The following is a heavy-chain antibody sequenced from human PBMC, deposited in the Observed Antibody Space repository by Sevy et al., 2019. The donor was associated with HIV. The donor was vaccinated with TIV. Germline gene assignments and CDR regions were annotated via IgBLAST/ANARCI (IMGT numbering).Heavy chain of an antibody. CDR3: ARQVGQLRYIDGSPGYFDY. CDR1: GDSISSSPYY. Sequence: SESLSLTCTVSGDSISSSPYYCGWIRQSHGKGLEWIGSIYYSGSTYYNPSLKSRVAISVDTSKNQFSLKLNSVTAADSAAYDCARQVGQLRYIDGSPGYFDYWGQGISVSVSS. CDR2: IYYSGST. J-gene: IGHJ4*02. D-gene: IGHD3-9*01. V-gene: IGHV4-39*01.